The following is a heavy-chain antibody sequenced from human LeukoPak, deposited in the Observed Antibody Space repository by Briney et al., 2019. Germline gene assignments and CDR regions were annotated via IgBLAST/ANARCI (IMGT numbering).Heavy chain of an antibody. D-gene: IGHD6-6*01. CDR3: ARDREVEQLATYYFDY. CDR1: GGSISSSSYY. Sequence: PSETLSLTCTVSGGSISSSSYYWGWIRQPPGKGLEWIGSIYYSGSTYYNPSLKSRVIISVDTSKNQFSLKLSSVTAADTAVYYCARDREVEQLATYYFDYWGQGTLVTVSS. CDR2: IYYSGST. V-gene: IGHV4-39*07. J-gene: IGHJ4*02.